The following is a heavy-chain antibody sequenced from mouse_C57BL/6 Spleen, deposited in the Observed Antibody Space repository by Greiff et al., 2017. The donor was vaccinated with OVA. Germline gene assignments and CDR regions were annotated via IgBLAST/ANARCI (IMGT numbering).Heavy chain of an antibody. CDR1: GFTFSDYY. CDR2: ISNGGGST. Sequence: DVKLVESGGGLVQPGGSLKLSCAASGFTFSDYYMYWVRQTPEKRLEWVAYISNGGGSTYYPDTVKGRFTISRDNAKNTLYLQMSRLKSEDTAMYYSARHLRTGYFDYWGQGTTLTVSS. CDR3: ARHLRTGYFDY. V-gene: IGHV5-12*01. J-gene: IGHJ2*01. D-gene: IGHD1-1*01.